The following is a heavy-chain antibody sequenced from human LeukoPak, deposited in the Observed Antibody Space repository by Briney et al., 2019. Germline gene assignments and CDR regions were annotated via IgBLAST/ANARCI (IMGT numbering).Heavy chain of an antibody. D-gene: IGHD4-17*01. Sequence: PGGSLRLSCAASGFTFSSYWMSWVRQAPGKGLEWVANIKQDGSEKYYVDSVKGRFTISRDNAKNSLYLQMNSRRAEDTAVYYCARGGTTTDYYYYYYMDVWGKGTTVTVSS. CDR2: IKQDGSEK. J-gene: IGHJ6*03. CDR1: GFTFSSYW. V-gene: IGHV3-7*01. CDR3: ARGGTTTDYYYYYYMDV.